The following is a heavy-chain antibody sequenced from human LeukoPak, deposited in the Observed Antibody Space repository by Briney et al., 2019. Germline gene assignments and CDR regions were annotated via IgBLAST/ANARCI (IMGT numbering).Heavy chain of an antibody. CDR3: TRSYDYVWGSYRYGAFDI. J-gene: IGHJ3*02. CDR2: IKSKTDGGTT. V-gene: IGHV3-15*01. D-gene: IGHD3-16*02. Sequence: GGSLRLSCAASGFTFSNAWMSRVRQAPGKGLEWVGRIKSKTDGGTTDYAAPVKGRFTISGDDSKNTLYLQMNSLKTEDTAVYYCTRSYDYVWGSYRYGAFDIWGQGTMVTVSS. CDR1: GFTFSNAW.